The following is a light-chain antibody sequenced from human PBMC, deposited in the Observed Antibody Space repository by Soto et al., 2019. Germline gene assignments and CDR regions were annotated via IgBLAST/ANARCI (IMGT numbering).Light chain of an antibody. CDR3: QQYDTIPIT. CDR2: WAS. Sequence: DIVMTQSPDSLAVSLGERATINCKSSQSILYPSNNKNYLAWYQQKAGQPPKLLISWASTRESGVPDRFSGSGSGTYFTLTINSLQAEDVGIYYCQQYDTIPITFGQGTRLEIK. CDR1: QSILYPSNNKNY. J-gene: IGKJ5*01. V-gene: IGKV4-1*01.